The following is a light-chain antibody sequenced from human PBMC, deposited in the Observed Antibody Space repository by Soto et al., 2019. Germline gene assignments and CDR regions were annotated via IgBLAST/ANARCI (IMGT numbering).Light chain of an antibody. J-gene: IGKJ1*01. V-gene: IGKV3-20*01. CDR2: GAS. Sequence: EFVWPQVVSIGSLAECESAALCRRGSQSVSAYLAWYQQKPGQAPRLLIYGASNRATGIPDTFSGSGSGSASNPPFRSLHPEALAVQYCQPYGSPPRTVGPGTKVDIK. CDR3: QPYGSPPRT. CDR1: QSVSAY.